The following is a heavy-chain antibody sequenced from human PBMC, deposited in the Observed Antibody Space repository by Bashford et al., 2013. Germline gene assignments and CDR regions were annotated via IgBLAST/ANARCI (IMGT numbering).Heavy chain of an antibody. CDR2: ISDSGTTI. V-gene: IGHV3-48*03. CDR3: ARVIAGRRLGGAFDI. D-gene: IGHD6-6*01. J-gene: IGHJ3*02. Sequence: VRQGSXKGLEWVSGISDSGTTIYYADSVKGRFTISRDNAKNSLYLQMKSLRVEDTAIYYCARVIAGRRLGGAFDIWGQGTMVTVSS.